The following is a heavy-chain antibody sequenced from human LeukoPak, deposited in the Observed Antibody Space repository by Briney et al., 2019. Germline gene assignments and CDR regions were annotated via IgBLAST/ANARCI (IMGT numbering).Heavy chain of an antibody. Sequence: PSETLSLTCTVSGGSISSGGYYWSWIRQPAGKGLEWIGRIYSSGSTNYNPSLKSRVTISVDTSESQFSLKLSSVTAADTAVYYCAREGGYSYGDAPLHFDYWGQGTLVTVSS. CDR3: AREGGYSYGDAPLHFDY. CDR2: IYSSGST. V-gene: IGHV4-61*02. D-gene: IGHD5-18*01. J-gene: IGHJ4*02. CDR1: GGSISSGGYY.